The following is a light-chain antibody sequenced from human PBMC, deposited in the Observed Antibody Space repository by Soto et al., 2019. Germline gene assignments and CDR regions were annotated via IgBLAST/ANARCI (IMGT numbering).Light chain of an antibody. CDR1: QSVSTRY. Sequence: ESMLTQSPGTLSLSPGERATLSCRASQSVSTRYLAWYQQKPGQAPRLLIYGASIGATGIPDRFSGSGSGTDFTLTISSLEPEDFAVYYCHQFGSSPPAFTFGQGTKLEI. CDR3: HQFGSSPPAFT. J-gene: IGKJ2*01. CDR2: GAS. V-gene: IGKV3-20*01.